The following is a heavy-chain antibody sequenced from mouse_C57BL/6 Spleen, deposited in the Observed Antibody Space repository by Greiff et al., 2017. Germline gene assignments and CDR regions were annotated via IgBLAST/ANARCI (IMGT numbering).Heavy chain of an antibody. CDR3: ARSFYDGYYNYAMDY. Sequence: EVKLQESVAELVRPGASVKLSCTASGFNIKNTYMHWVKQRPEQGLEWIGRIDPANGNTKYAPKFQGKATITADTSSNTAYLQLSSLTSEDTAIYYCARSFYDGYYNYAMDYWGQGTSVTVSS. CDR2: IDPANGNT. V-gene: IGHV14-3*01. D-gene: IGHD2-3*01. CDR1: GFNIKNTY. J-gene: IGHJ4*01.